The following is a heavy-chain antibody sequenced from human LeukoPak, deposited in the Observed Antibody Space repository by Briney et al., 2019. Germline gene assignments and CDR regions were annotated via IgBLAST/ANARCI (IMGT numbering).Heavy chain of an antibody. CDR3: ARDLGPDNPPWFGESRSAFGY. CDR2: IYYSGST. CDR1: GGSISSYY. J-gene: IGHJ4*02. Sequence: SETLSLTCTVSGGSISSYYWSWIRQPPGKGLEWIGYIYYSGSTNYNPSLKSRVTISVDTSKNQFSLKLSSVTAADTAVYYCARDLGPDNPPWFGESRSAFGYWGQGTLVTVSS. D-gene: IGHD3-10*01. V-gene: IGHV4-59*01.